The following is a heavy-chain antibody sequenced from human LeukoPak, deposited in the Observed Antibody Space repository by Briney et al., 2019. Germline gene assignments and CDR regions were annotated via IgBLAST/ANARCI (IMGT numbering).Heavy chain of an antibody. CDR2: ISAYNGNT. CDR3: ARGPSSGSYYNVYYYYYMDV. CDR1: GYTFTSYG. V-gene: IGHV1-18*01. J-gene: IGHJ6*03. Sequence: ASVKVSCKASGYTFTSYGIGWVRQAPGQGLEWMGWISAYNGNTNYAQKLQGRVTMTTDTSTSTAYMELRSLRSDDTAMYYCARGPSSGSYYNVYYYYYMDVWGKGTTVTVSS. D-gene: IGHD3-10*01.